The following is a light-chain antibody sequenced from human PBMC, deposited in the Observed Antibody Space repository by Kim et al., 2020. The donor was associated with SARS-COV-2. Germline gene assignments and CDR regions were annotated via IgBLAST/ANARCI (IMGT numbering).Light chain of an antibody. J-gene: IGLJ3*02. CDR2: RDT. CDR1: NIGSKN. Sequence: SVALGQTARITCGGNNIGSKNLYWYQQKPGQAPVLVIYRDTNRPSEIPERFSGSNSGNTATLTISRAQAGDEADYYCQVWDSSTAVFGGGTQLTVL. CDR3: QVWDSSTAV. V-gene: IGLV3-9*01.